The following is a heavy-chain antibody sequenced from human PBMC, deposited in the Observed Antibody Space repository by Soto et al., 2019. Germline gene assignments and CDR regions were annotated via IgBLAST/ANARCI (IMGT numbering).Heavy chain of an antibody. CDR3: AHRPGAPGGDFWSGYSFFY. CDR1: GFSLSTSGVG. D-gene: IGHD3-3*01. Sequence: QITLKESGPTLVKPTQTLTLTCTFSGFSLSTSGVGVGWIRQPPGKALEWLALIYWDDDKRYSPSLKSRLTITKDTSKNQVVLTMTNMDPVDTATYYCAHRPGAPGGDFWSGYSFFYWGQGTLVTVSS. V-gene: IGHV2-5*02. J-gene: IGHJ4*02. CDR2: IYWDDDK.